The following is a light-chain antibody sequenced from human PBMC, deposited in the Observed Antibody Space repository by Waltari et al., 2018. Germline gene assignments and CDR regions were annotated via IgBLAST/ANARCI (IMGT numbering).Light chain of an antibody. Sequence: DIQMTQSPSTLSASVGDRVTITCRASQSTSTGLAWYQQKPGKAPNLLIYDASTLERGVPSKFSGSGSGTEFTLTISSLQPDDFATYYCQQYNSFSGTFGQGTEVEIK. CDR2: DAS. CDR1: QSTSTG. J-gene: IGKJ1*01. V-gene: IGKV1-5*01. CDR3: QQYNSFSGT.